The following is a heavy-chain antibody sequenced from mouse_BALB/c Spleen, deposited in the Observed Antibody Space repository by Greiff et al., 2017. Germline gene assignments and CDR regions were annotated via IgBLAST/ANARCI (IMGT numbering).Heavy chain of an antibody. CDR3: ATYYGGLYYAMDY. Sequence: EVQRVESGPGLVKPSQSLSLTCSVTGYSITSGYYWNWIRQFPGNKLEWMGYISYDGSNNYNPSLKNRISITRDTSKNQFFLKLNSVTTEDTATYYCATYYGGLYYAMDYWGQGTSVTVSS. D-gene: IGHD1-1*01. CDR2: ISYDGSN. V-gene: IGHV3-6*02. CDR1: GYSITSGYY. J-gene: IGHJ4*01.